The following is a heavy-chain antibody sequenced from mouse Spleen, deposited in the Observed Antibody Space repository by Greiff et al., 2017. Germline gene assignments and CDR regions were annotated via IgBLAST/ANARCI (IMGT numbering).Heavy chain of an antibody. D-gene: IGHD2-14*01. Sequence: VQLVESGAELMKPGASVKISCKATGYTFSSYWIEWVKQRPGHGLEWIGEILPGSGSTNYNEKFKGKATFTADTSSNTAYMQLSSLTSEDSAVYYCARTNYRYGGLDYWGQGTTLTVSS. J-gene: IGHJ2*01. CDR1: GYTFSSYW. V-gene: IGHV1-9*01. CDR2: ILPGSGST. CDR3: ARTNYRYGGLDY.